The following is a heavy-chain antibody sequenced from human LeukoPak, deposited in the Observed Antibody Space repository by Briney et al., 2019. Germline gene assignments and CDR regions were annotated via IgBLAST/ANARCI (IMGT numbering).Heavy chain of an antibody. J-gene: IGHJ4*02. V-gene: IGHV4-61*02. Sequence: KXSQTLSLTCTVSGGSISSGNYYWSWIRQPGGKGLEWIERIYTSGSTNYNPSLKSLVTISVDTSKNQFSLKLSSVTAADTAVYYCARELATMLYYFDYCGQGTLVTVSS. CDR1: GGSISSGNYY. D-gene: IGHD5-24*01. CDR3: ARELATMLYYFDY. CDR2: IYTSGST.